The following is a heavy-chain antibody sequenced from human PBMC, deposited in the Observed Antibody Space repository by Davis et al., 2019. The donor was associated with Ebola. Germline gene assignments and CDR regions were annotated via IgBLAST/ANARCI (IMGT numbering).Heavy chain of an antibody. Sequence: SVKVSCKASGGTFSSYAISWVRQAPGQGLEWMGRIIPILGIANYAQKFQGRVTITADKSTSTAYMELSSLRSEDTAVYYCARDPHYYDSSGYVFDYWGQGTLVTVSS. V-gene: IGHV1-69*04. CDR1: GGTFSSYA. CDR3: ARDPHYYDSSGYVFDY. J-gene: IGHJ4*02. D-gene: IGHD3-22*01. CDR2: IIPILGIA.